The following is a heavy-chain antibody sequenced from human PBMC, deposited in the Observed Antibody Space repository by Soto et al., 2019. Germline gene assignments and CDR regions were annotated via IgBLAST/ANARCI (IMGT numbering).Heavy chain of an antibody. V-gene: IGHV3-21*01. J-gene: IGHJ4*02. CDR2: ISNAGNYK. D-gene: IGHD3-22*01. CDR3: ARDPEDEESGYYGPSHFDY. Sequence: EVQVVESGGGLVKPGESLRLSCKASGFTFSSFGMNWVRQAPGKGLEWVSSISNAGNYKYYAESVKGRFTTSRDNVEQSLFLRMGSLRADDTAVYYCARDPEDEESGYYGPSHFDYWGQGTPVTVYS. CDR1: GFTFSSFG.